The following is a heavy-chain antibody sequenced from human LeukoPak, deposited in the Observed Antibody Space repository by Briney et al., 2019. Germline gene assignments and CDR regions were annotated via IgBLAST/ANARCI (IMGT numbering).Heavy chain of an antibody. D-gene: IGHD4-17*01. V-gene: IGHV4-39*01. CDR1: GGSISSSDYS. J-gene: IGHJ4*02. Sequence: SETLSLTCTVSGGSISSSDYSWGWVRQPPGKGLEWIGSFYYSGSTYYNPSFKSRVTISVDTSKNQFSLKLSSVTAADTAVYYCARQLAVNTRGPFDYWGQGTLVTVSS. CDR3: ARQLAVNTRGPFDY. CDR2: FYYSGST.